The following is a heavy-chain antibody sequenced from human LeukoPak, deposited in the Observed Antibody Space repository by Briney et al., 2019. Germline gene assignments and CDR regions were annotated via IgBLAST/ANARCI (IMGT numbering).Heavy chain of an antibody. J-gene: IGHJ4*02. CDR3: AKGTLLHLSRTYFDY. CDR1: GGTFSSYA. Sequence: SVKVSCKASGGTFSSYAISWVRQAPGQGLEWMGGIIPIFGTANYAQKFQGRVTITADESTSTAYMELSSLRAEDTALYYCAKGTLLHLSRTYFDYWGQGTLVTVSS. CDR2: IIPIFGTA. V-gene: IGHV1-69*13. D-gene: IGHD2-15*01.